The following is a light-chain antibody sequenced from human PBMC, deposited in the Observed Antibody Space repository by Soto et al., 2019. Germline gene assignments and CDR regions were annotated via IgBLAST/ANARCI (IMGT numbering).Light chain of an antibody. Sequence: DLQMTQSPSTLSASVGDRVTITCRASQNINNWLAWYQQKPGKAPKFLIYDASILESGVPSRFSGSGSGTEFTLTISSLQPDDFATYFCQRYNSASRTFGQGTKVEIK. J-gene: IGKJ1*01. V-gene: IGKV1-5*01. CDR3: QRYNSASRT. CDR2: DAS. CDR1: QNINNW.